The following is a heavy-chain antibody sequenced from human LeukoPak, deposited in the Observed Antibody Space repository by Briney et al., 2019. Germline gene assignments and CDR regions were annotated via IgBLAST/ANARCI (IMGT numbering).Heavy chain of an antibody. V-gene: IGHV3-23*01. D-gene: IGHD3-3*01. CDR1: GFTFSTYA. CDR3: AKDPSYDFWSGSGYFQH. J-gene: IGHJ1*01. CDR2: ISGSGGGT. Sequence: GGSLRLSCAASGFTFSTYAMSWFRQAAGKGLEWVSLISGSGGGTYYADSVRGRFTISRDNSKNTLYLQMNSLRAEDTAVYYCAKDPSYDFWSGSGYFQHWGQGTLVTVSS.